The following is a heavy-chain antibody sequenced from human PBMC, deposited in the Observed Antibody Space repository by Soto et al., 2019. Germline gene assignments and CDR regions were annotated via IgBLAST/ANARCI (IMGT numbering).Heavy chain of an antibody. CDR1: GGSFSGYY. J-gene: IGHJ4*02. CDR2: INHSGST. V-gene: IGHV4-34*01. Sequence: PSETLSLTCAVYGGSFSGYYWTWIRQPPGTGLEWIGEINHSGSTNYNPSLKSRVTISVDTSKNQFSLKLTSVTAADKAVYYCAREGYYYGSGTYNYFDYWGQGTQGT. CDR3: AREGYYYGSGTYNYFDY. D-gene: IGHD3-10*01.